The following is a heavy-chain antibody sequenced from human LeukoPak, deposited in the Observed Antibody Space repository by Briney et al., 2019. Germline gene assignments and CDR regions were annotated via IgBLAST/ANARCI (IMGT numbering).Heavy chain of an antibody. J-gene: IGHJ4*02. V-gene: IGHV3-30*03. Sequence: SLRLSCAASGFTFSSYGMHWVRQAPGKGLEWVAVISYDGSNKYYADSVKGRFTISRDNSKNTLYLQMNSLRAEDTAVYYCARDLERRYSGYVFDYWGQGTLVTVSS. CDR1: GFTFSSYG. CDR2: ISYDGSNK. CDR3: ARDLERRYSGYVFDY. D-gene: IGHD5-12*01.